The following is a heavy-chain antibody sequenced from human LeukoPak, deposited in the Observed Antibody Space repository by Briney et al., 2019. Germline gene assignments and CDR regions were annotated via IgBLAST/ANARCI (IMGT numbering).Heavy chain of an antibody. CDR1: GGSISGFY. D-gene: IGHD1-26*01. V-gene: IGHV4-59*12. CDR3: ARAIPYSGSYYFDY. Sequence: SETLSLTCSVSGGSISGFYWSWIRQPPGKGLDWIGFIYYSGTTSYNPSLKSRVTISPDTSKTQFSLKLTSVTAADTAVYYCARAIPYSGSYYFDYWGQGTLVTVSS. CDR2: IYYSGTT. J-gene: IGHJ4*02.